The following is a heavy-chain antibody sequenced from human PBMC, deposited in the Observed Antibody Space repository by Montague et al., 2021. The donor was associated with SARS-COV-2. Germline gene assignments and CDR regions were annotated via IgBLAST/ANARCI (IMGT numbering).Heavy chain of an antibody. Sequence: SLRLSCAASGFPFSNYEMHWVRQAPGKGLEWLSYISTSGSLIYYADSVKGRSTISRDNAKNALYLQLDSLTAADTAVYYCARDGDSSYYDSLTGFYQYFEYWGQGTLVTVSS. J-gene: IGHJ4*02. CDR3: ARDGDSSYYDSLTGFYQYFEY. CDR1: GFPFSNYE. V-gene: IGHV3-48*03. D-gene: IGHD3-9*01. CDR2: ISTSGSLI.